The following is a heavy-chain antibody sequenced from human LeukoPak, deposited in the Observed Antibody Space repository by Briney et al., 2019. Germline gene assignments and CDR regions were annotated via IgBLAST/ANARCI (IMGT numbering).Heavy chain of an antibody. CDR2: IYYSGST. CDR1: GGSISSYY. J-gene: IGHJ4*02. D-gene: IGHD6-13*01. V-gene: IGHV4-59*08. CDR3: ASLDIAAAGSFDY. Sequence: PSETLSLTCTVSGGSISSYYWSWIRQPPGKGLEWIGYIYYSGSTNYNPSLKSRVTISVDTSKNQFSLKLSSVTAADTAVYYCASLDIAAAGSFDYWGQGTLVTVSS.